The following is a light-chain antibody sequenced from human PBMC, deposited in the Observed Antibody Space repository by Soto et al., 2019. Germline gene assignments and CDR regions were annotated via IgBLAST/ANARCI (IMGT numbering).Light chain of an antibody. Sequence: DIQMTQSPSTLSASVGDRVTITCRASQNIRSWLAWYQQKPGKAPKLLIYKASSLESGVPSRFSGTGSGTEFTLTISSLQPDDVASYYCQQYYSHHAFGLGTKLEIK. CDR1: QNIRSW. CDR2: KAS. J-gene: IGKJ2*01. CDR3: QQYYSHHA. V-gene: IGKV1-5*03.